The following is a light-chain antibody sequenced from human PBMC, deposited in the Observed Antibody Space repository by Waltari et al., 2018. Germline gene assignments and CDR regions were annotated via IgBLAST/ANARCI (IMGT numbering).Light chain of an antibody. CDR2: GAS. V-gene: IGKV3D-15*01. CDR1: QSVTTN. J-gene: IGKJ2*01. Sequence: EIVMTQSPATLSVSPGERAILSCRASQSVTTNLAWYQQKPGQAPRRLIYGASTRATDIPARFSGSGSGTEFTLTISSLQSEDFAVYYCHQYNDGPPFNFGPGTKLEIK. CDR3: HQYNDGPPFN.